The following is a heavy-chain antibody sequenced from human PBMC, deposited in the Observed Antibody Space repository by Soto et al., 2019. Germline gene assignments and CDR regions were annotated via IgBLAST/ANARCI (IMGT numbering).Heavy chain of an antibody. Sequence: QVQLVQSGAEVKKPGASVKVSGKASGYTFTDYAITWVRQAPGQGLEWMGWISAYNGDTDYAQKFQGRVTMTTDTSTSTAYMELRSLSSDDTAVYYCAREAGSGSYYREDFWGQGTLVTVSS. V-gene: IGHV1-18*04. D-gene: IGHD1-26*01. CDR1: GYTFTDYA. CDR3: AREAGSGSYYREDF. J-gene: IGHJ4*02. CDR2: ISAYNGDT.